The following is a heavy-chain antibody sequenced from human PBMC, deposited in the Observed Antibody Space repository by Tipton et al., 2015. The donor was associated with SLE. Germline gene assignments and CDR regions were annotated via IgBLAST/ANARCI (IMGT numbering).Heavy chain of an antibody. V-gene: IGHV3-30*02. CDR2: IRYDGSNK. CDR3: ARDLPDIVLMVYAIRSGMDV. D-gene: IGHD2-8*01. Sequence: SLRLSCAASGFTFSNYGIHWVRQAPGKGLEWVAFIRYDGSNKYYADSVKGRFTISRDNAKNSLYLQMNSLRAEDTAVYYCARDLPDIVLMVYAIRSGMDVWGQGTTVTVSS. CDR1: GFTFSNYG. J-gene: IGHJ6*02.